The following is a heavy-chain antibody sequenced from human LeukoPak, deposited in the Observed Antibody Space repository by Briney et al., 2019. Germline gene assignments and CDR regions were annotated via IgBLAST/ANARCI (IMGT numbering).Heavy chain of an antibody. Sequence: SETLSLTCAVYGGSFSGCYWSWIRQPPGKGLEWIGEINHSGSTNYNPSLKSRVTISVDTSKNQFSLKLSSVTAADTAVYYCARGCRGSGSYYFDYWGQGTLVTVSS. CDR2: INHSGST. J-gene: IGHJ4*02. CDR3: ARGCRGSGSYYFDY. D-gene: IGHD3-10*01. V-gene: IGHV4-34*01. CDR1: GGSFSGCY.